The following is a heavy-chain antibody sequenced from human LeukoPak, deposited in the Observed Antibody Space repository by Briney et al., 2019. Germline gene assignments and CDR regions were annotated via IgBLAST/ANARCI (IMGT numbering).Heavy chain of an antibody. Sequence: SETLSLTCTLSGGSISSYYWSWIRQPPGKGLEWIGYIYYSGSTNYNPSLKSRVTISVDTSKNQFSLKLSSVTAADTAVYYCARADNWKFAFHIWGQGTMVTVSS. CDR2: IYYSGST. V-gene: IGHV4-59*13. D-gene: IGHD1-20*01. J-gene: IGHJ3*02. CDR1: GGSISSYY. CDR3: ARADNWKFAFHI.